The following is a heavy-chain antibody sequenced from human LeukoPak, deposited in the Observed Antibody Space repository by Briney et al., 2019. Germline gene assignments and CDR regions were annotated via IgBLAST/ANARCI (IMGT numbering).Heavy chain of an antibody. Sequence: SETLSLTCSVSGDSIISAYFWAWIRQPPGRGPEWIGSIFSSGHSEYNPALKSRVTMSVDTSKNQFSLKLSSVTAADTAIYYCARFAWSGAIVVRLPAAHYFDSWGQGTLVTVSS. CDR2: IFSSGHS. V-gene: IGHV4-38-2*02. CDR1: GDSIISAYF. D-gene: IGHD2-21*01. J-gene: IGHJ5*01. CDR3: ARFAWSGAIVVRLPAAHYFDS.